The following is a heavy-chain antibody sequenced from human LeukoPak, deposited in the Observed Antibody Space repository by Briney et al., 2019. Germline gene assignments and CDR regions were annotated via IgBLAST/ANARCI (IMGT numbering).Heavy chain of an antibody. CDR2: ITPIIDST. Sequence: SVKVSCKASGGTLNTHIFTWVRQAPGQGLEWMGRITPIIDSTKYAQKFQGRVTITADKSTSTVYMELSSLRSEDTAVYYCARVNLRGSQYNWLDPWGQGTLVTVSS. J-gene: IGHJ5*02. V-gene: IGHV1-69*08. CDR1: GGTLNTHI. CDR3: ARVNLRGSQYNWLDP. D-gene: IGHD1-26*01.